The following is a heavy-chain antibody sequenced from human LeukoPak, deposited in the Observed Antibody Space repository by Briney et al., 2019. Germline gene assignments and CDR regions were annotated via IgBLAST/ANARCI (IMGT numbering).Heavy chain of an antibody. D-gene: IGHD1-14*01. CDR2: ISADSAAT. V-gene: IGHV3-48*03. Sequence: GGSLRLSCAASGFTFSSYEMNWVRQAPGKGLEWVSVISADSAATFYADSVKGRFTISRDNAKSSLYLQMNSLRAEDTAVYYCARVGPWVNPDYYYYYMDVWGKGTTVTVSS. CDR3: ARVGPWVNPDYYYYYMDV. CDR1: GFTFSSYE. J-gene: IGHJ6*03.